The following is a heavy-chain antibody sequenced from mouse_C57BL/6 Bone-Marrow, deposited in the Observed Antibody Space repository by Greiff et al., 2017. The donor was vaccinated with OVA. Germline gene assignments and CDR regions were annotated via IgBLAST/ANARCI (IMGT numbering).Heavy chain of an antibody. CDR3: ARWGLRPFAY. CDR2: INPSSGYT. J-gene: IGHJ3*01. V-gene: IGHV1-4*01. CDR1: GYTFTSYT. Sequence: VQLQQSGAELARPGASVKMSCKASGYTFTSYTMHRVKQRPGQGLEWIGYINPSSGYTKYNQKFKDKATLTADKSSSTAYMQLSSLTSEDSAVYYCARWGLRPFAYWGQGTLVTVSA. D-gene: IGHD2-4*01.